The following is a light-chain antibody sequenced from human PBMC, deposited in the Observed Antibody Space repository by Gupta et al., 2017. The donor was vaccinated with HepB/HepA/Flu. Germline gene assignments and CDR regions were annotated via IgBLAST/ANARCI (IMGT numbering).Light chain of an antibody. CDR2: AAS. J-gene: IGKJ2*04. V-gene: IGKV1-9*01. CDR1: QGISSY. Sequence: DIQLTQSPSFLSASVGDRVTITCRASQGISSYLAWYQQKPGKAPKLLIYAASTLQSGVSSRFSGSGDGTEFNLTITSRQPEDFASYYCQQRNSHHRLCIFGQGTKLDIK. CDR3: QQRNSHHRLCI.